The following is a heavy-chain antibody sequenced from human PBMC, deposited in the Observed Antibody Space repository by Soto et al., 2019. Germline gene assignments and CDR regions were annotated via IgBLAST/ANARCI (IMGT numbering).Heavy chain of an antibody. D-gene: IGHD3-10*01. CDR3: AREKMVRGVSYYCMDV. V-gene: IGHV3-30-3*01. CDR2: ISYDGSNK. CDR1: GFTFSSYA. J-gene: IGHJ6*02. Sequence: GGSLRLSCAASGFTFSSYAMHWVRQAPGKGLEWVAVISYDGSNKYYADSVKGRFTISRDNSKNTLYLQMNSLRAEDTAVYYCAREKMVRGVSYYCMDVWGQGTTVTVSS.